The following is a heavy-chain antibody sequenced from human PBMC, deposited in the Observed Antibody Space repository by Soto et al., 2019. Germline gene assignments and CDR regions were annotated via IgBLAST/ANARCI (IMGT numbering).Heavy chain of an antibody. CDR2: MSHDGSSK. D-gene: IGHD2-2*02. V-gene: IGHV3-30-3*01. Sequence: GGSLRLSCAASGFTFSSYAMHWIRQAPGKGLEWVAVMSHDGSSKYYADSVKGRFTISRDTSKDTLFLQMNSLRAEDTSVYYCARGGSSLYTYYSYAMEVWGQGPTVTVSS. CDR3: ARGGSSLYTYYSYAMEV. CDR1: GFTFSSYA. J-gene: IGHJ6*02.